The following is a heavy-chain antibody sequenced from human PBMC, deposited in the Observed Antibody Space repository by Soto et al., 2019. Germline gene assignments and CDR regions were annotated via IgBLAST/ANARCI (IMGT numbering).Heavy chain of an antibody. J-gene: IGHJ6*02. D-gene: IGHD6-19*01. CDR2: ISYDGSNK. V-gene: IGHV3-30*18. Sequence: PAGSLRLSCAASGFTFSSYGMHWVRQAPGKGLEWVAVISYDGSNKYYADSVKGRFTISRDNSKNTLYLQMSSLRAEDTAVYYCVKDGSSGWPYFYDMDVWGQGTTVSVS. CDR1: GFTFSSYG. CDR3: VKDGSSGWPYFYDMDV.